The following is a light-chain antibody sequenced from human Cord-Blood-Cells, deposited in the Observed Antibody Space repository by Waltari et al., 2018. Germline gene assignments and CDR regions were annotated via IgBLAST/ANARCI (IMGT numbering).Light chain of an antibody. CDR1: SSDDGGYNY. Sequence: QSALTQPASVSGSPGQSITISCTGTSSDDGGYNYVSWYQQHPGKAPKPMMYEVSNRPSGFSIRFSGSKSGNTASLTSSGVQAEDEADYYCSPYTSSSTQVFGTGTKVTVL. J-gene: IGLJ1*01. CDR2: EVS. CDR3: SPYTSSSTQV. V-gene: IGLV2-14*01.